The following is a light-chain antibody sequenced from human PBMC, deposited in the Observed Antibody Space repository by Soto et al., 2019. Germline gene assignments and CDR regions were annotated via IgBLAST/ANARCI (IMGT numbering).Light chain of an antibody. J-gene: IGLJ2*01. Sequence: QSALTQPASVSGSPGQWIAISCTGTSSDVGGYKYVSWYQHHPGKAPKLMIYEVSNRPSGVSYRFSASKSGNTASLTVSGLQAEDEADYYCCSYTSGTTRVVCGGGTKVTVL. V-gene: IGLV2-14*01. CDR3: CSYTSGTTRVV. CDR2: EVS. CDR1: SSDVGGYKY.